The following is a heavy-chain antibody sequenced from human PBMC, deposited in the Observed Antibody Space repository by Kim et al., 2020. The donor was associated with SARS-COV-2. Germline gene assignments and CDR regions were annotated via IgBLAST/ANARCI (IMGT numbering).Heavy chain of an antibody. CDR1: GYTFTSYA. D-gene: IGHD5-12*01. Sequence: ASVKVSCKASGYTFTSYAMNWVRQAPGQGLEWMGWINTNTGNPTYAQGFTGRFVFSLDTSVSTAYLQISSLKAEDTAVYYCARGQVNNVWWLHSFDYWGQGTLVTVSS. CDR3: ARGQVNNVWWLHSFDY. J-gene: IGHJ4*02. CDR2: INTNTGNP. V-gene: IGHV7-4-1*02.